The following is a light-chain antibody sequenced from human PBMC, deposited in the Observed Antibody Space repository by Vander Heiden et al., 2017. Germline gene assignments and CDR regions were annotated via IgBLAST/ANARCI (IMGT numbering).Light chain of an antibody. Sequence: IVLSQSPDYLAVSLGERATINCKSSQSVLYSSNNKNYLAWYQQKPGQPPKLLIYWASTRESGVPDRFSGSGSGTDFTLTISSLQAEDVAVYYCQQYDSTPFTFGPGTKVDIK. V-gene: IGKV4-1*01. CDR1: QSVLYSSNNKNY. CDR2: WAS. CDR3: QQYDSTPFT. J-gene: IGKJ3*01.